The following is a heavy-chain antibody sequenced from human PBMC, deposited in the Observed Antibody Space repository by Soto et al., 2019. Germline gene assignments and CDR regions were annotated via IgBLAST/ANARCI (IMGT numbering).Heavy chain of an antibody. CDR3: AREPAAGDWFDP. V-gene: IGHV1-18*01. J-gene: IGHJ5*02. Sequence: QVQLVQSGAEVKKPGASVKVSCKASGYTFTSYGISWVRQAPGQGLEWMGWINTYNGNTYYAEKLQGRVTMTTDTSTSTAYMELRSLRSDDTAVYYCAREPAAGDWFDPWGQGTLVTVSS. CDR1: GYTFTSYG. CDR2: INTYNGNT. D-gene: IGHD6-13*01.